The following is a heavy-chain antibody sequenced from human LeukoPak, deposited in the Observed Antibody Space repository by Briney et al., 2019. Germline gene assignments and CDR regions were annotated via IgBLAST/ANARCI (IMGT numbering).Heavy chain of an antibody. Sequence: WIRQPPGKGLEWVSAISGRDSSTYYADSVKGRFTISRDNSKNTLYLQMNSLRAEDTAVYYCAKIRPPAYDIWGQGTMVTVSS. V-gene: IGHV3-23*01. CDR3: AKIRPPAYDI. J-gene: IGHJ3*02. D-gene: IGHD3-3*02. CDR2: ISGRDSST.